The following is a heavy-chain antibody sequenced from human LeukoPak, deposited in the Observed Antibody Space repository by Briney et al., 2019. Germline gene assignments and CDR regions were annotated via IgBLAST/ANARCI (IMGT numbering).Heavy chain of an antibody. CDR1: GFSFSSFG. Sequence: GGSLRLSCAASGFSFSSFGMNWVRQAPGKGPEWVSTIRATGDRTYYADSVKGRFTISRDNSKSMLYLQMNSLRAEDTAVYYCAKAAARMKYYFDYWGQGTLVTVSS. D-gene: IGHD6-13*01. CDR2: IRATGDRT. J-gene: IGHJ4*02. V-gene: IGHV3-23*01. CDR3: AKAAARMKYYFDY.